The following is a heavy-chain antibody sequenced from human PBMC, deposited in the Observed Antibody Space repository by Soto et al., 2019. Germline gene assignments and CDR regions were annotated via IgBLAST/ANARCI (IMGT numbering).Heavy chain of an antibody. CDR1: GYTFTNYD. CDR3: ARGLAVTRDAFDI. Sequence: QVQLVQSGAEVKKPGASVKVSCKASGYTFTNYDVNWVRQAPGQGLEWVGWMTPKSDDTGYAQKFQGRVTLTRNTSISTAYMELSSLTSEDPAVYYCARGLAVTRDAFDIWGQGTMVTVSS. CDR2: MTPKSDDT. V-gene: IGHV1-8*01. J-gene: IGHJ3*02. D-gene: IGHD4-4*01.